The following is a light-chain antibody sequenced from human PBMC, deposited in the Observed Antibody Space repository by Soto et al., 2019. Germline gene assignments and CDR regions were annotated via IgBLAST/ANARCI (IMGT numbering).Light chain of an antibody. CDR2: EDN. CDR1: SGSIASNY. J-gene: IGLJ2*01. V-gene: IGLV6-57*04. CDR3: QSYDSSNPVV. Sequence: NFMLTQPHSVSESPGKTVTISCTRSSGSIASNYVQWYQQRPGSAPTTVIYEDNQRPSGVPDRFSGSIDSSSNSASLTISGLKTEDEDDYYCQSYDSSNPVVFGGGTKLTVL.